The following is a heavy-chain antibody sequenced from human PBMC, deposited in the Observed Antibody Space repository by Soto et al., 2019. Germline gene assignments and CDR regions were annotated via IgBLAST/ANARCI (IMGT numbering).Heavy chain of an antibody. CDR3: AKEVFSSDWFGP. Sequence: LRLSCAASGFTFSSYAMSWVRQAPGKGLEWVSAIHGSGGSTYYADSVKGRFTISRDNAKNTLYLQMNSLRAEDTAVYYCAKEVFSSDWFGPWGQGTLVTVSS. J-gene: IGHJ5*02. CDR2: IHGSGGST. CDR1: GFTFSSYA. V-gene: IGHV3-23*01. D-gene: IGHD6-19*01.